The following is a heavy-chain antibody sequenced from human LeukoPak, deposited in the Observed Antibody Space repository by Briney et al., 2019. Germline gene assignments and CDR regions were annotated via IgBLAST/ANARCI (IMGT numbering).Heavy chain of an antibody. D-gene: IGHD6-13*01. CDR3: ARDSRAAAGTDY. CDR2: INHSGST. V-gene: IGHV4-34*01. Sequence: SETLPLTCAVYGGSFSGYYWSWIRQPPGKGLEWIGEINHSGSTNYNPSLKSRVTISVDTSKNQFSLKLSSVTAADTAVYYCARDSRAAAGTDYWGQGTLVTVSS. CDR1: GGSFSGYY. J-gene: IGHJ4*02.